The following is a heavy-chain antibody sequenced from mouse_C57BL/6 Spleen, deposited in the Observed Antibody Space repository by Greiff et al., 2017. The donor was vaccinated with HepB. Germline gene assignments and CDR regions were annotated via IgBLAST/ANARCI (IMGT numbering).Heavy chain of an antibody. CDR3: ARGLYDGYYGFAY. J-gene: IGHJ3*01. V-gene: IGHV5-4*01. CDR1: GFTFSSYA. Sequence: DVQLQESGGGLVKPGGSLKLSCAASGFTFSSYAMSWVRQTPEKRLEWVATISDGGSYTYYPDNVKGRFTISRDNAKNNLYLQMSHLKSEDTAMYYCARGLYDGYYGFAYWGQGTLVTVSA. D-gene: IGHD2-3*01. CDR2: ISDGGSYT.